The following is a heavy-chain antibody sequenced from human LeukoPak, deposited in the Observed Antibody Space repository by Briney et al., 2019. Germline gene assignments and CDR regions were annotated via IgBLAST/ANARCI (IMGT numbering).Heavy chain of an antibody. Sequence: ASVKVSCKVSGYTLTELSMHWVRQAPGKGLEWMGGFDPEDGETLYAQKFQGRVTMTEDTSTDTAYMELSSLRSEDTAVYYCGSHFDTGAFDIWGQGTMVTVSS. CDR2: FDPEDGET. V-gene: IGHV1-24*01. CDR1: GYTLTELS. J-gene: IGHJ3*02. D-gene: IGHD5-18*01. CDR3: GSHFDTGAFDI.